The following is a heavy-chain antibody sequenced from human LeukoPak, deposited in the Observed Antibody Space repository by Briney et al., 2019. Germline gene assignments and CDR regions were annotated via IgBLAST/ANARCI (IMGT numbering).Heavy chain of an antibody. CDR3: AMTKVTTWDYYYYMNV. J-gene: IGHJ6*03. CDR1: GGSISSYS. Sequence: KPSETLSLTCTVSGGSISSYSWSWVRQPPGMGLEWIGYVHYSGSPNYNPSLKSRVTMSVDTSKNQFSLELSSVTAADTAVYHCAMTKVTTWDYYYYMNVWGKGTTVTVSS. V-gene: IGHV4-59*01. D-gene: IGHD4-17*01. CDR2: VHYSGSP.